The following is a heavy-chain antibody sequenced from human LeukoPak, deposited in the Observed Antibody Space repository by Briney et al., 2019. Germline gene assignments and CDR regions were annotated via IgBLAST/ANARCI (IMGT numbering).Heavy chain of an antibody. D-gene: IGHD3-22*01. J-gene: IGHJ4*02. CDR2: IYYSGST. Sequence: SETLSLTCTVSGGSISSGGYYWSWIRQHPGKGLEWIGYIYYSGSTYYNPSLKSRVTISVDTSKNQFSLKLSSVTAADTAVYYCARVTYYYDSSGKIIDYWGQGTLVTVSS. CDR3: ARVTYYYDSSGKIIDY. V-gene: IGHV4-31*03. CDR1: GGSISSGGYY.